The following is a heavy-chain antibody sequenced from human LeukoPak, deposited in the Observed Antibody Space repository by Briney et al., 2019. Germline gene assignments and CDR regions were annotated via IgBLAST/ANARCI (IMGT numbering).Heavy chain of an antibody. CDR1: GFTFSSYS. D-gene: IGHD3-22*01. Sequence: GGSLRLSCAASGFTFSSYSMNRVRQAPGKGLEWVSSISSSSSYIYYADSVKGRFTISRDNAKNSLYLQMNSLRAEDTAVYYCARDVITMIEPYFDYWGQGTLVTVSS. V-gene: IGHV3-21*01. CDR3: ARDVITMIEPYFDY. CDR2: ISSSSSYI. J-gene: IGHJ4*02.